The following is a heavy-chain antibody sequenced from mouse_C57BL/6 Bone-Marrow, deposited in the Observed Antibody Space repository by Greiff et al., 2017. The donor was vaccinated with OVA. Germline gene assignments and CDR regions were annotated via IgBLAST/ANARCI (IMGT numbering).Heavy chain of an antibody. CDR2: IRNKANGYTT. V-gene: IGHV7-3*01. CDR1: GFTFTDYY. Sequence: EVQVVESGGGLVQPGGSLSLSCAASGFTFTDYYMSWVRQPPGKALEWLGFIRNKANGYTTEYSASVKGRFTISRDNSQSILYLQMNALRAEDSATYYCARYEDEYFDVWGTGTTVTVSS. J-gene: IGHJ1*03. CDR3: ARYEDEYFDV.